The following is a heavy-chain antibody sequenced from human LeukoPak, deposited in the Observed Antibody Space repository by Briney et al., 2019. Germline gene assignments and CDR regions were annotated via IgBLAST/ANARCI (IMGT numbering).Heavy chain of an antibody. CDR2: IYHSGST. J-gene: IGHJ2*01. D-gene: IGHD2-15*01. CDR1: GDSISTYY. Sequence: SETLSLTCTISGDSISTYYWSWIRQPPGKGLEWIGYIYHSGSTYYNPSLKSRVTISVDRSKNQFSLKLSSVTAADTAVYYCARDLLGYCSGGSCGNWYFDLWGRGTLVTVSS. V-gene: IGHV4-59*12. CDR3: ARDLLGYCSGGSCGNWYFDL.